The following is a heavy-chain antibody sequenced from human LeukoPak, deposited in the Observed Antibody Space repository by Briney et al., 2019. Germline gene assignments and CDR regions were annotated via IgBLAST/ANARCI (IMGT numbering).Heavy chain of an antibody. Sequence: GSSVKVSCKASGGTFSSYAISWVRQAPGQGLEWMGGIIPIFGTANYAQKFQGRVTITTDESTSTAYMELSSLRSEDTAVYYCARDLAGTTIFGVVTQTNWFDPWGQGTLVTVSS. J-gene: IGHJ5*02. D-gene: IGHD3-3*01. V-gene: IGHV1-69*05. CDR2: IIPIFGTA. CDR3: ARDLAGTTIFGVVTQTNWFDP. CDR1: GGTFSSYA.